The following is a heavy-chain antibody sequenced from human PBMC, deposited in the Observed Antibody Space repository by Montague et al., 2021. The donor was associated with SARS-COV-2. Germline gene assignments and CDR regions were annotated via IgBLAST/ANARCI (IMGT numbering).Heavy chain of an antibody. CDR3: ARQNHGSGWYEISFDY. J-gene: IGHJ4*02. CDR1: GGSIASTNYY. D-gene: IGHD6-13*01. Sequence: SETLSLTCTVSGGSIASTNYYWAWIRQPPGKGLEWIGSISFSWSTYHNPSLKSRVTMSVDTSMNQFSLRLSTVTAADTALYYCARQNHGSGWYEISFDYWGQGTLVTVSS. V-gene: IGHV4-39*01. CDR2: ISFSWST.